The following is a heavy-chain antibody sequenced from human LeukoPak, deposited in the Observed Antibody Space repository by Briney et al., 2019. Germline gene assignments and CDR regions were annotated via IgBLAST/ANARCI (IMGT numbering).Heavy chain of an antibody. D-gene: IGHD2-15*01. CDR2: IYYSGST. CDR3: ASVGCSGGSYYFFRS. Sequence: PSETLSLTCTVSGGSISSYYWSWIRQPPGKGLEWIGYIYYSGSTNYNPSLKSRVTISVDTSKNQFSLKLSSVTAADTAVYYCASVGCSGGSYYFFRSWGQGTLVTVSS. V-gene: IGHV4-59*01. J-gene: IGHJ4*02. CDR1: GGSISSYY.